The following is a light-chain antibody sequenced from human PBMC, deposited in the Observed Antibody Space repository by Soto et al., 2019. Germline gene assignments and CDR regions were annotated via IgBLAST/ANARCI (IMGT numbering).Light chain of an antibody. J-gene: IGLJ1*01. CDR2: EGG. CDR3: CSYTNTKTYV. Sequence: QSVLTQPASVSGSPGQSITLSCTGTSSDVGSNNLVSWYQQHPGKAPKLMICEGGKRPSGVSNRFSGFKSGNTASLTISGLQAEDEADYYCCSYTNTKTYVFGTGTKVTVL. V-gene: IGLV2-23*01. CDR1: SSDVGSNNL.